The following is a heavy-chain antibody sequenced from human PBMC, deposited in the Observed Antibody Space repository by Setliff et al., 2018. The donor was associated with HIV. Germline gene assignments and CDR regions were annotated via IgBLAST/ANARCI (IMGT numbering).Heavy chain of an antibody. V-gene: IGHV4-39*07. D-gene: IGHD6-13*01. CDR1: GGSISSSSYY. CDR3: ARLQGYSSSWYGYWFDP. J-gene: IGHJ5*02. Sequence: SSETLSLTCTVSGGSISSSSYYWGWIRQPPGKGLEWIGSIYYSGSTYYNPSLKSRVTISVDTSKNQFSLKLSSVTAADTAVYYCARLQGYSSSWYGYWFDPWGQGTLVTVSS. CDR2: IYYSGST.